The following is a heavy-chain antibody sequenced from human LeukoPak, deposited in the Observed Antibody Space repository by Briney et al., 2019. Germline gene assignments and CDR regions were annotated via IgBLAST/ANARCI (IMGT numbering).Heavy chain of an antibody. Sequence: PGGSLRLSCAASGFTFSSYAMHWVRQAPGKGLEWVAVISYDGSNKYYADSVKGRFTISRDNSKNTLYLQMNSLRAEDTAVYYCARGMQLDYWGQGILVTVSS. CDR3: ARGMQLDY. J-gene: IGHJ4*02. CDR2: ISYDGSNK. CDR1: GFTFSSYA. D-gene: IGHD6-13*01. V-gene: IGHV3-30-3*01.